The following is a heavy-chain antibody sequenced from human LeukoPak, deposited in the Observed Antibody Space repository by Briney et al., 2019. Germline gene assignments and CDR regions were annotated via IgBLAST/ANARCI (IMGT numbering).Heavy chain of an antibody. Sequence: GGSLRLSCAASGFTVSSTYMSWVRQAPGKGLQWVSVIYSGGGTYYAASVKGRFTISRDNAKNSLFLQMNSLRVDDTAVYFCARDQSRGQQWMYHLDDWGQGTLVTVSS. J-gene: IGHJ4*02. CDR1: GFTVSSTY. CDR3: ARDQSRGQQWMYHLDD. V-gene: IGHV3-66*01. D-gene: IGHD5-24*01. CDR2: IYSGGGT.